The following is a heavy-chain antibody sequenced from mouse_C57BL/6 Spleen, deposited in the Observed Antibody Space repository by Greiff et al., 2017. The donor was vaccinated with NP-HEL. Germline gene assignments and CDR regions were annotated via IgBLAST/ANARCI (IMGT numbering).Heavy chain of an antibody. CDR1: GFTFSSYG. CDR2: ISSGGSYT. D-gene: IGHD2-4*01. CDR3: ARREAYDYDGAWFAY. J-gene: IGHJ3*01. Sequence: EVKVVESGGDLVKPGGSLKLSCAASGFTFSSYGMSWVRQTPDKRLEWVATISSGGSYTYYPDSVKGRFTISRDNAKNTLYLQMSSLKSEDTAMYYCARREAYDYDGAWFAYWGQGTLVTVSA. V-gene: IGHV5-6*01.